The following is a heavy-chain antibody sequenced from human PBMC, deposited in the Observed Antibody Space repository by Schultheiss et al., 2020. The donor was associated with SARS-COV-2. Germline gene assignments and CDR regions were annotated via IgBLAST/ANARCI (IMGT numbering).Heavy chain of an antibody. V-gene: IGHV1-2*02. CDR1: GYTFTGYY. CDR3: ARRGGTVYCSGGSCYWDYYYGMDV. J-gene: IGHJ6*02. CDR2: INPNSGGT. D-gene: IGHD2-15*01. Sequence: ASVKVSCKASGYTFTGYYMHWVRQAPGQGLEWMGWINPNSGGTNYAQKLQGRVTMTTDTSTSTAYMELRSLSSDDTAVYYCARRGGTVYCSGGSCYWDYYYGMDVWGQGTTVTVSS.